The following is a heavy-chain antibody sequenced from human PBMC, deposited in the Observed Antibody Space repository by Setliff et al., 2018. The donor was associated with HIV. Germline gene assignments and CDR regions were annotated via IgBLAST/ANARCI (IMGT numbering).Heavy chain of an antibody. J-gene: IGHJ6*03. CDR2: IYYSGST. CDR3: ARVPQDTYNYPFSYSYYMDV. Sequence: PSETLSLTCSVSGGSISSKNYYWGWIRQPPGKGLEWIGSIYYSGSTYYNPPLKSRVTISVGTSKNQFSLKLSSATAADTAVYYCARVPQDTYNYPFSYSYYMDVWGKGTTVTVSS. CDR1: GGSISSKNYY. V-gene: IGHV4-39*07. D-gene: IGHD3-16*01.